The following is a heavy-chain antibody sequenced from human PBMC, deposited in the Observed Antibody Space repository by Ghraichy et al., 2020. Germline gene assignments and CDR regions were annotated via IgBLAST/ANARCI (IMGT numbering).Heavy chain of an antibody. CDR1: GLTFSSYS. V-gene: IGHV3-48*02. CDR3: AGASSVVRFYYYAGMDV. Sequence: GGSLRLSCVGSGLTFSSYSMNWVRQSPGKGLEWVGYITMSSRTITYADSVKGRFTISRDNAQNSLYLQMNSLRDDDTAVYYCAGASSVVRFYYYAGMDVWGQGTTVTVSS. D-gene: IGHD4-23*01. CDR2: ITMSSRTI. J-gene: IGHJ6*02.